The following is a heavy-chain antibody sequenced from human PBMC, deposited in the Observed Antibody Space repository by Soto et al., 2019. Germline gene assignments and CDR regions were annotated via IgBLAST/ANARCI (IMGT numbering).Heavy chain of an antibody. J-gene: IGHJ4*02. CDR1: GFTFSSFA. CDR3: AKAPWNLAHTYYFDF. CDR2: ITSDGNKE. Sequence: QVRLVESGGGVVQPGRSLRLSCAASGFTFSSFAMHWVRQAPGKGLEWVAVITSDGNKEYYADSVRGRFTISRDNSGNTVYLHMNSLGGDDTAVYYCAKAPWNLAHTYYFDFGGQGTLVTVSS. D-gene: IGHD1-1*01. V-gene: IGHV3-30-3*01.